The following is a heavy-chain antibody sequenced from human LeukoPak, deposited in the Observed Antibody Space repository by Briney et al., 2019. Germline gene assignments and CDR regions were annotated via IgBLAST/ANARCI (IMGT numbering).Heavy chain of an antibody. CDR1: GGSISSYY. CDR3: ARVRPAALIVDY. Sequence: PSETLSLTCTVSGGSISSYYWSWIRQPPGKGLEWIGYIYYSGSTNYNPSLKSRVTILVDTSKNQFSLKLSSVTAADTAVYYCARVRPAALIVDYWGQGTLVTVSS. J-gene: IGHJ4*02. V-gene: IGHV4-59*01. CDR2: IYYSGST. D-gene: IGHD2-2*01.